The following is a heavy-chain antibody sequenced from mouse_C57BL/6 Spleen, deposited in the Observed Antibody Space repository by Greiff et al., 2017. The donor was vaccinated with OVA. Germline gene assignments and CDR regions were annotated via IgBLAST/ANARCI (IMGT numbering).Heavy chain of an antibody. CDR1: GFTFSSYA. CDR2: ISDGGSYT. D-gene: IGHD3-2*02. Sequence: EVQGVESGGGLVKPGGSLKLSCAASGFTFSSYAMSWVRQTPEKRLEWVATISDGGSYTYYPDNVKGRFTISRDNAKNNLYLQMSHLKSEDTAMYYCARDRDSSGYGYFDVWGTGTTVSVSS. CDR3: ARDRDSSGYGYFDV. V-gene: IGHV5-4*01. J-gene: IGHJ1*03.